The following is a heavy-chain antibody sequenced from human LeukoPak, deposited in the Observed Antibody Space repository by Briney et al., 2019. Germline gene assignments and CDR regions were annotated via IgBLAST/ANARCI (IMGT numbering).Heavy chain of an antibody. Sequence: GGSLRLSCAASGFTFSSYAMHWVRQAPDKGLEWVAVISYDGSNKYYADSVKGRFTISRDNSKNTLYLQMNSLRAEDTAVYYCARASLCSGGSCYSGFWFDPWGQGTLVTVSS. V-gene: IGHV3-30*04. J-gene: IGHJ5*02. D-gene: IGHD2-15*01. CDR2: ISYDGSNK. CDR3: ARASLCSGGSCYSGFWFDP. CDR1: GFTFSSYA.